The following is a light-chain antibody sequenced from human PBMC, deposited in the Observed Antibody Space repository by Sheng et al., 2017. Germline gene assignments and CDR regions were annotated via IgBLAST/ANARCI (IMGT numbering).Light chain of an antibody. J-gene: IGKJ4*01. V-gene: IGKV3-15*01. Sequence: EKVMTQSPATLSVSPGERATLSCRASQSVGNKLAWYQQKPGQPPRLLMYGASARATGIPARFIASGSGTEFTLTISSLQSEDFAVYYCQQRNNWPPFLTFGGGTKVEIK. CDR1: QSVGNK. CDR2: GAS. CDR3: QQRNNWPPFLT.